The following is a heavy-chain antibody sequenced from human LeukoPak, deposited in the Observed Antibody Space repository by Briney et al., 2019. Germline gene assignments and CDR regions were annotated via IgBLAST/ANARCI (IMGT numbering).Heavy chain of an antibody. Sequence: PAGSLRLSCAASGFTFSRHNMNWVRQAPGKGLECVSYISSTGSTTYYADSVQGRFTISRDNAKNSVYLQMNSLRAEDTAVYYCAKVRRATTGLDYWGQGTLVTVSS. J-gene: IGHJ4*02. CDR3: AKVRRATTGLDY. CDR2: ISSTGSTT. V-gene: IGHV3-48*01. D-gene: IGHD1-26*01. CDR1: GFTFSRHN.